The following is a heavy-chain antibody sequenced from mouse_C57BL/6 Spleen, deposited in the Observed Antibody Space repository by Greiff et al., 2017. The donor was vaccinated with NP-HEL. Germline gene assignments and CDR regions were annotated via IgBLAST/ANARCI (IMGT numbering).Heavy chain of an antibody. CDR2: IYPSDSET. D-gene: IGHD2-5*01. J-gene: IGHJ2*01. CDR3: ARGNYSNLDY. CDR1: GYTFTSYW. V-gene: IGHV1-61*01. Sequence: VQLQQPGAELVRPGSSVKLSCKASGYTFTSYWMDWVKQRPGQGLEWIGNIYPSDSETHYNQKFKDKATLPVDKSSSTAYMQLSSLTSEDSAVYYCARGNYSNLDYGGKGTTLTVSS.